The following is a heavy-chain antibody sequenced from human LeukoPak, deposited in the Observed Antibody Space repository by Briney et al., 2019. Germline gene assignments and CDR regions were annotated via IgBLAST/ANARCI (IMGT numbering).Heavy chain of an antibody. CDR1: GFSLSTSGMR. Sequence: ESGPTLVNPTQTLTLTCTFSGFSLSTSGMRVSWIRQPPGKALEWLARIDWDDDKFYSTSLKTRLTISKDTSKNQVVLTMTNMDPVDTATYYCAWTPFTPGYSGYDRAYFDYWGQGTLVTVSS. V-gene: IGHV2-70*04. CDR2: IDWDDDK. CDR3: AWTPFTPGYSGYDRAYFDY. D-gene: IGHD5-12*01. J-gene: IGHJ4*02.